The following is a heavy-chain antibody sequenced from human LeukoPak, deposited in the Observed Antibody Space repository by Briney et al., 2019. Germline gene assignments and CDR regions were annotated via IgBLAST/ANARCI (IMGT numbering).Heavy chain of an antibody. CDR1: GFTFSSYV. CDR2: ISSNGGST. Sequence: QPGGSLRLSCAASGFTFSSYVMHWVRQAPGKGLEYVSAISSNGGSTYYANSVKGRFTISRDNSKNTLYLQMGSLRAEDMAVYYCARGLSGYYYDSSGYFDTWGQGTLVTVSS. D-gene: IGHD3-22*01. CDR3: ARGLSGYYYDSSGYFDT. J-gene: IGHJ5*02. V-gene: IGHV3-64*01.